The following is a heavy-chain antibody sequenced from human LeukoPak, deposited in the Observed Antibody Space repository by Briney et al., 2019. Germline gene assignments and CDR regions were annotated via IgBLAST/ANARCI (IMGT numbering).Heavy chain of an antibody. J-gene: IGHJ3*02. Sequence: ASVKVSCKASGYTFTSFGISWVRQAPGQGLEWVGWISTYNGNTNYAQKLQGRVTMTTDTSTSTAYMELSSLRSEDTAVYYCATDRVTPRGLADAFDIWGQGTMVTVSS. CDR1: GYTFTSFG. CDR2: ISTYNGNT. CDR3: ATDRVTPRGLADAFDI. D-gene: IGHD4-11*01. V-gene: IGHV1-18*01.